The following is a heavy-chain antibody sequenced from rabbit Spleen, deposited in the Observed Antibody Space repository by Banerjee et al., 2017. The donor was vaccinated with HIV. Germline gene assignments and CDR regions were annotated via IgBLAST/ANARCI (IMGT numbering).Heavy chain of an antibody. Sequence: QEQLEESGGDLVKPEGSLTLTCTASGFSFSSRYWICWVRQAPGKGLEWIGCIDTSYDSTAYASWAKGRFTISKTSSTTVTLQMTSLTVADTATYFCARDTGTSFSSYGMDLWGPGTLVTVS. CDR2: IDTSYDST. CDR1: GFSFSSRYW. V-gene: IGHV1S45*01. CDR3: ARDTGTSFSSYGMDL. J-gene: IGHJ6*01. D-gene: IGHD7-1*01.